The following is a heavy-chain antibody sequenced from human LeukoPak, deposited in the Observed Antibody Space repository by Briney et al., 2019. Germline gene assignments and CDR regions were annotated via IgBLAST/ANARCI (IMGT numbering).Heavy chain of an antibody. V-gene: IGHV4-39*07. Sequence: PSETLSLTCTVSSGSISTSNYYWGWVRQPPGKALEWIGNIFYSGSTYYSPSLKSRVTISLDTSRNQFSLKLSSVTAADTAVYYCARGFGESSNRNYYYMDVWGKGTTVTISS. CDR2: IFYSGST. D-gene: IGHD3-10*01. J-gene: IGHJ6*03. CDR3: ARGFGESSNRNYYYMDV. CDR1: SGSISTSNYY.